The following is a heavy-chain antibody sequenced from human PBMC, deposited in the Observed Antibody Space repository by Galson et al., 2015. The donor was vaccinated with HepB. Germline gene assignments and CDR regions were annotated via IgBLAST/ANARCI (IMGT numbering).Heavy chain of an antibody. CDR1: GYSFTSYW. CDR3: AKLAGPYSSGWYYFDY. V-gene: IGHV5-51*01. D-gene: IGHD6-19*01. CDR2: IYPGDSDT. Sequence: QSGAEVKKPGESLKISCKGSGYSFTSYWIAWVRQEPGKGLEWMGIIYPGDSDTKYSPSFQGHVTISVDKSINTAYLQWSSLKDSDTAMYYCAKLAGPYSSGWYYFDYWGQGTLVTVSS. J-gene: IGHJ4*02.